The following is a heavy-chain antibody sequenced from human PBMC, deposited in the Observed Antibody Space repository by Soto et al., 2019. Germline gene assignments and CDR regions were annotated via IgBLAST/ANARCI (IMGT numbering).Heavy chain of an antibody. CDR2: IWYDGSNK. J-gene: IGHJ4*02. CDR3: ARSGRDYYFDY. Sequence: GGSLRLSCAASGFTFSSYGMHWVRQAPGKGLEWVAVIWYDGSNKYYADSVKGRFTISRDNSKNTLYLQMNSLRAEDTAVYYCARSGRDYYFDYWGQGPLVTVSS. V-gene: IGHV3-33*01. CDR1: GFTFSSYG.